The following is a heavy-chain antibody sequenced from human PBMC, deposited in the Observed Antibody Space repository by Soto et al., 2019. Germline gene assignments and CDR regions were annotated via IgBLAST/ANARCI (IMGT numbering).Heavy chain of an antibody. CDR1: GFTFSSYS. CDR3: AREDLLFYYYYYMDV. CDR2: ISSSSSYI. J-gene: IGHJ6*03. D-gene: IGHD3-9*01. V-gene: IGHV3-21*01. Sequence: EVQLVESGGGLVKPGGSLRLSCAASGFTFSSYSMNWVRQAPGKGLEWVSSISSSSSYIYYADSVKGRFTISRDNAKNSLYLQMNSLRAEDTAVYYCAREDLLFYYYYYMDVWGKGTTVTVSS.